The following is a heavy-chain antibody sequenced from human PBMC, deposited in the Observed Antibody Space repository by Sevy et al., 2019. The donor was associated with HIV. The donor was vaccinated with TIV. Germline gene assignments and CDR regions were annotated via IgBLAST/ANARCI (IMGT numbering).Heavy chain of an antibody. CDR1: GFTFGSYW. V-gene: IGHV3-74*01. J-gene: IGHJ4*02. Sequence: GGSLRLSCSASGFTFGSYWMHWVRQAPGNGLVWISGVNSDGSSTNYADSVKGRFTMSRDSAKNTLYLQMNSLRAEDTAVYFCVAANTWEDYWGQGTLVTVSS. CDR2: VNSDGSST. D-gene: IGHD1-26*01. CDR3: VAANTWEDY.